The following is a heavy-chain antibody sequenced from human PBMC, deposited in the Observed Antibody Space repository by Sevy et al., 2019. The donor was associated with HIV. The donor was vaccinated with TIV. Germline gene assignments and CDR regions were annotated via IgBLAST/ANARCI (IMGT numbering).Heavy chain of an antibody. Sequence: ASVKVACKISGYTFSSYRITWVRQAPGQGLECMGWISPHNGDTNYAQKLQGRVTMITDTSTTTAYMELRNLRSDDTAVYYCARAYCSGGRCYSLAYWGQGTLVTVSS. CDR3: ARAYCSGGRCYSLAY. D-gene: IGHD2-15*01. CDR1: GYTFSSYR. CDR2: ISPHNGDT. V-gene: IGHV1-18*01. J-gene: IGHJ4*01.